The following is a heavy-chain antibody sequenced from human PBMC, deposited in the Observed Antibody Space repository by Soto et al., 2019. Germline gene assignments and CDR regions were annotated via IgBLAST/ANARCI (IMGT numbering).Heavy chain of an antibody. CDR1: GGSISSYY. D-gene: IGHD1-20*01. J-gene: IGHJ4*02. CDR2: IYYSGST. Sequence: SETLSLTCTVSGGSISSYYWSWIRQPPGKGLEWIGYIYYSGSTNYNPSLKSRVTISVDTSKNQFSLKLSSVTAADTAVYYCARDITEISDYWGQGAPVTVSS. CDR3: ARDITEISDY. V-gene: IGHV4-59*01.